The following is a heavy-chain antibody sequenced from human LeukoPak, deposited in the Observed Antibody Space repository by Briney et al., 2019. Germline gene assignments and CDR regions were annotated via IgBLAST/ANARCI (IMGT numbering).Heavy chain of an antibody. D-gene: IGHD2-21*02. CDR1: GYTFTSYG. CDR2: ISAYNGNT. Sequence: ASVKVSCKASGYTFTSYGISWVRQAPGQGLEWMGWISAYNGNTNYAQKLQGRVTMTTDTSTSTAYMELRSLRSDDTAVYYCASLGMVTTGYYYYMDVRGKGTTVTVSS. CDR3: ASLGMVTTGYYYYMDV. V-gene: IGHV1-18*01. J-gene: IGHJ6*03.